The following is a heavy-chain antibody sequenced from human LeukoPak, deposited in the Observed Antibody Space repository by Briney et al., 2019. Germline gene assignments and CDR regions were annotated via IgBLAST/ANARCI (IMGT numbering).Heavy chain of an antibody. CDR1: GYSISSGYY. V-gene: IGHV4-38-2*02. J-gene: IGHJ4*02. D-gene: IGHD6-19*01. Sequence: PSETLSLTCTVSGYSISSGYYWGWIRQPPGKGLEWIGSIYHSGSTNYNPSLKSRVTISVDKSKNQFSLKLSSVTAADTAVYYCARGRSSGPTWYFDYWGQGTLVTVSS. CDR2: IYHSGST. CDR3: ARGRSSGPTWYFDY.